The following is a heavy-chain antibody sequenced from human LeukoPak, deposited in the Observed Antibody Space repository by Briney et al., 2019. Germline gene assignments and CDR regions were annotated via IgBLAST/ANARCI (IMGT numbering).Heavy chain of an antibody. Sequence: GGSLRLSCAASGFSVRDNYMSWVRQAPGKGLEWVSVIYSSGSTYYADSVKGRFTISRDNSKNTLYLQMNSLRAKDTAVYYCASRVAVVGLDHWGQGTLVTVSS. V-gene: IGHV3-66*01. CDR2: IYSSGST. CDR3: ASRVAVVGLDH. D-gene: IGHD6-19*01. CDR1: GFSVRDNY. J-gene: IGHJ4*02.